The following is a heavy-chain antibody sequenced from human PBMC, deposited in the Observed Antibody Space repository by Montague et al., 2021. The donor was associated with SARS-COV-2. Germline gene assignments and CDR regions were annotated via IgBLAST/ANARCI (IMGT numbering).Heavy chain of an antibody. CDR1: GGSISSDNW. Sequence: SETLSLTCAVSGGSISSDNWWSCVRQSPAKGLVWFGEIFHSGSTXYNPSLKSRVTMTVDKSKNDFSLKLSPVTAADTTMYYCARRMTMVRGVTQRNNWFDPWGRGILVTVSS. J-gene: IGHJ5*02. D-gene: IGHD3-10*01. CDR3: ARRMTMVRGVTQRNNWFDP. CDR2: IFHSGST. V-gene: IGHV4-4*02.